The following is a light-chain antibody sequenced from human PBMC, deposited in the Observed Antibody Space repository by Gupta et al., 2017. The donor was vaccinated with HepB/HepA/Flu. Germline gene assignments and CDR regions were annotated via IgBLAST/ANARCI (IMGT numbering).Light chain of an antibody. CDR1: QSLRHSNGDTY. J-gene: IGKJ4*01. CDR2: LAS. CDR3: MQALQTPLT. Sequence: EIVLTPSPLSLTVSPGKPTSMSCRSNQSLRHSNGDTYLDWDLQKTGQSPHLLIFLASSRASGVPDRFSGCGSATEFTLKISRVEAEDVGIYYCMQALQTPLTFGGGTKVEIK. V-gene: IGKV2-28*01.